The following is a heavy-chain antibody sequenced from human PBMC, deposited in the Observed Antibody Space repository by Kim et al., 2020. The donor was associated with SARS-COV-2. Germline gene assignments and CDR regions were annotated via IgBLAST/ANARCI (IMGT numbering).Heavy chain of an antibody. J-gene: IGHJ6*03. Sequence: SETLSLTCAVYGGSFSGYYWSWIRQPPGKGLEWIGEINHSGSTNYNPSLKSRVTISVDTSKNQFSLKLSSVTAADTAVYYCARGQGLRRGMDVWGKGTTV. D-gene: IGHD4-17*01. CDR3: ARGQGLRRGMDV. CDR1: GGSFSGYY. CDR2: INHSGST. V-gene: IGHV4-34*01.